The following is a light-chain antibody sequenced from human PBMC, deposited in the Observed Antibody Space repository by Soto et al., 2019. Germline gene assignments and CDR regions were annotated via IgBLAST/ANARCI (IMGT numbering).Light chain of an antibody. V-gene: IGLV2-14*01. J-gene: IGLJ1*01. Sequence: LTQPASVSGSPGQSITISCTGTSSDIGGYNYVSWYQRHPGKVPKLIIFEVTTRPSGISDRFSGSKSGNTASLTISGLQADDEADYYCSSFTSGTTLYVFGTGTKVTVL. CDR1: SSDIGGYNY. CDR3: SSFTSGTTLYV. CDR2: EVT.